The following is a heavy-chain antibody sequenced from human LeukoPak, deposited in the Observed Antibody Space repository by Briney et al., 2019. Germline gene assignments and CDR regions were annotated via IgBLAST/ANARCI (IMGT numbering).Heavy chain of an antibody. CDR3: AKSPGSDYLFDY. Sequence: GGSLRLSCAASGSSFSSYAMSWVRQAPGKGLEWVSAVSGNGGSTNYADSVKGRFTISRDNSKNTLYLQMNSLRAEDTAVYYCAKSPGSDYLFDYWGQGTLVTVSS. D-gene: IGHD3-22*01. J-gene: IGHJ4*02. CDR2: VSGNGGST. V-gene: IGHV3-23*01. CDR1: GSSFSSYA.